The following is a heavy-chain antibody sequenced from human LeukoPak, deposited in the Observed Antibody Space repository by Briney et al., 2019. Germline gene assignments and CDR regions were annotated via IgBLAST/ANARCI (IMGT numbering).Heavy chain of an antibody. Sequence: TSETLSLTCTVSGGSISSSTYYWGWIRQPPGKGLEWIGSIYYSGSTYYNPSLKSRVTISVDTSKNQFSLKLSSVTAADTAVYYCARHHFGSAVWFGEWTMDGNWFDPWGQGTLVTVSS. J-gene: IGHJ5*02. D-gene: IGHD3-10*01. CDR2: IYYSGST. CDR3: ARHHFGSAVWFGEWTMDGNWFDP. CDR1: GGSISSSTYY. V-gene: IGHV4-39*01.